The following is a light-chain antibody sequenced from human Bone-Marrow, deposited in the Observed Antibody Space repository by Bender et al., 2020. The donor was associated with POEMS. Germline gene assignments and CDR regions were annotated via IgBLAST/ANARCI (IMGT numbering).Light chain of an antibody. Sequence: QSALTQPASVSGSPGQSITISCTGTSSDVGGYDSVSWFQKHPGKAPKLMIYEDSKRPAGVPDRFSGSKSGNTASLTVSGLHTEDAADYSCSSYAGNNNFVFGGGTKVTGL. J-gene: IGLJ3*02. CDR3: SSYAGNNNFV. V-gene: IGLV2-8*01. CDR1: SSDVGGYDS. CDR2: EDS.